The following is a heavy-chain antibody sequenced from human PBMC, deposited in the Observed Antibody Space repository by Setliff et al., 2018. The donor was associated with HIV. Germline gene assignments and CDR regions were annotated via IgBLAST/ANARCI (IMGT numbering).Heavy chain of an antibody. D-gene: IGHD2-21*01. CDR3: ATQVWSNMDY. CDR1: GFSFSSYW. CDR2: IKQDGSET. Sequence: PGGSLRLSCVASGFSFSSYWMTWVRQAPGKGLEWVANIKQDGSETYYMGSVKGRFTISRDNAKNSLYLQINNLRRDDTAMYYCATQVWSNMDYWGQGTLVTVS. J-gene: IGHJ4*02. V-gene: IGHV3-7*03.